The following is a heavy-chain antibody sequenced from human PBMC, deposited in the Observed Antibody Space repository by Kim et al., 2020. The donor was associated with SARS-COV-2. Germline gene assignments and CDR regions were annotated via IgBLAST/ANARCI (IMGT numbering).Heavy chain of an antibody. CDR3: ARAYYDSSGYYSD. J-gene: IGHJ4*02. V-gene: IGHV6-1*01. D-gene: IGHD3-22*01. Sequence: YAVSVKSRITINPDTSKNQFSLQLNSVTPEDTAVYYCARAYYDSSGYYSDWGQGTLVTVSS.